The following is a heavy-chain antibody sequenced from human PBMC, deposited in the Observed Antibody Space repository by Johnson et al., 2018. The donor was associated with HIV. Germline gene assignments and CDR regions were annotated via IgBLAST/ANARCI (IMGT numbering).Heavy chain of an antibody. J-gene: IGHJ3*02. Sequence: VQLVESGGGLVQPGRSLRLSCVASGFTFSTNYMNWVRQAPGKGLEWVSVFYSGGNTYHADSVKGRFTISRDNSKNTLYLQMNTLRAEDTAVYYCARGFCSSASCYLHAFDIWGQGTMVTVSS. CDR2: FYSGGNT. CDR3: ARGFCSSASCYLHAFDI. D-gene: IGHD2-2*01. CDR1: GFTFSTNY. V-gene: IGHV3-66*02.